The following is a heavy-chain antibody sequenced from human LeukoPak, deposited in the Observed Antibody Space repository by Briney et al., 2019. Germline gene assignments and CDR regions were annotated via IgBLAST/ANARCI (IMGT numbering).Heavy chain of an antibody. V-gene: IGHV4-39*01. CDR2: IYYSGST. CDR3: ARRNSGYDRGPYYFDY. CDR1: GGSISRSSYY. Sequence: PSETLPLTCTVSGGSISRSSYYWGWIRQPPGKGLECIGSIYYSGSTYYNPSLKSRVTISVDTSKNQFSLKLSSVTAADTAVYYCARRNSGYDRGPYYFDYWGQGTLVTVSS. J-gene: IGHJ4*02. D-gene: IGHD5-12*01.